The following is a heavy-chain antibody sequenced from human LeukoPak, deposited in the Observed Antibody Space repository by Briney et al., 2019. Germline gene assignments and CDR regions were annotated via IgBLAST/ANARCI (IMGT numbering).Heavy chain of an antibody. CDR3: AKESSQQLLGAYYYGMDV. D-gene: IGHD6-13*01. J-gene: IGHJ6*02. CDR2: ISGSGGST. CDR1: GFTFSSYA. V-gene: IGHV3-23*01. Sequence: GGSLRLSCAASGFTFSSYAMSWVRQAPGKGLEWVSAISGSGGSTYYADSVKGRFTISRDNSKNTLYLQMISLRAEDTAVYYCAKESSQQLLGAYYYGMDVWGQGTTVTVSS.